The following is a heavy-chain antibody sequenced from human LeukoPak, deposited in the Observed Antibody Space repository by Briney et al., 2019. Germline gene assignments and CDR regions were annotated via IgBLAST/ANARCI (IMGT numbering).Heavy chain of an antibody. CDR1: GGSFSGYY. Sequence: SETLSLTCAVYGGSFSGYYWSWIRQPPGKGLEWIGEINHSGSTNYNRSLKSRVTISVDTSKNQFSLKLSSVTAADTAVYYCARVYYSSSYDYWYFDLWGRGTLVTVSS. J-gene: IGHJ2*01. D-gene: IGHD6-13*01. CDR3: ARVYYSSSYDYWYFDL. V-gene: IGHV4-34*01. CDR2: INHSGST.